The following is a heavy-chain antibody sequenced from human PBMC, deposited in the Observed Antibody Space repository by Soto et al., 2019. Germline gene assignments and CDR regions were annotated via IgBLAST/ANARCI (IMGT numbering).Heavy chain of an antibody. CDR3: TQMRGWGLYCMEV. V-gene: IGHV2-5*01. Sequence: QITLKESGPTLVKPTQTLTLTCTFSGFSLNTIGVGVGWIRQPPGKALEWLALVYSNDDKRFTPSLKSRLTNNKATPKNQVVLSMTNMEPVDPATYYCTQMRGWGLYCMEVWDQGTTVTVSS. CDR1: GFSLNTIGVG. D-gene: IGHD3-16*01. J-gene: IGHJ6*02. CDR2: VYSNDDK.